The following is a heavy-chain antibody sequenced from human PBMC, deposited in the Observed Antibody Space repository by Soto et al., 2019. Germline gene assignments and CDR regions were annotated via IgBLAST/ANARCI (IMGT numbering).Heavy chain of an antibody. CDR3: ARVHGDYEGGTLEYYFDY. V-gene: IGHV1-69*01. Sequence: QVQLVESGAEVKKPGSSVKVSCKASGGTFSSYAISRVRQAPGQGLEWMGGIIPIFGTANYAQKFQGRVTITADESTSTAYMELSSLRSEDTAVYYCARVHGDYEGGTLEYYFDYWGQGTLVTVSS. CDR1: GGTFSSYA. D-gene: IGHD4-17*01. J-gene: IGHJ4*02. CDR2: IIPIFGTA.